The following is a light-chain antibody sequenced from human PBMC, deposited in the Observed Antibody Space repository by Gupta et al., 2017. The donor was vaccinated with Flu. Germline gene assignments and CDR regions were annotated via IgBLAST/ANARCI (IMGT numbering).Light chain of an antibody. CDR1: RSVNNSY. CDR2: GAS. Sequence: ERTTISSRVSRSVNNSYLGWYQQKLGQAPKLLIYGASSRESGVPDRFSGSGSGTDFTLTITRLEPEDVAVYYCQQYGSSPGTFGRGTKVEIK. CDR3: QQYGSSPGT. V-gene: IGKV3-20*01. J-gene: IGKJ4*02.